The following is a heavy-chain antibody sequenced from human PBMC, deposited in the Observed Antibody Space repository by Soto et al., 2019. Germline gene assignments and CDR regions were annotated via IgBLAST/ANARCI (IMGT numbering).Heavy chain of an antibody. CDR2: ISHDGTTK. D-gene: IGHD1-1*01. CDR1: GFTLSDYG. V-gene: IGHV3-30*18. Sequence: QVQLVESGGGVVQPGRSLRLSCAASGFTLSDYGMHWVRQAPGKGLEWVAMISHDGTTKYWADSEKGRFTISRDNSKNALYLQMNSLRAEDTAVYYCAKDRRDGEYNSVYDFWCQGAVVTVSS. CDR3: AKDRRDGEYNSVYDF. J-gene: IGHJ4*02.